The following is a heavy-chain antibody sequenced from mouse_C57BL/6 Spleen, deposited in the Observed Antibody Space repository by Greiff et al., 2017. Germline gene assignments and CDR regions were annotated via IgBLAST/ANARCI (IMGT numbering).Heavy chain of an antibody. V-gene: IGHV1-64*01. J-gene: IGHJ3*01. CDR2: IHPNSGST. D-gene: IGHD2-4*01. Sequence: QVQLQQPGAELVKPGASVKLSCKASGYTFTSYWMHWVKQRPGQGLEWIGMIHPNSGSTNYNEKFKSKATLTVVKSSSTAYMQLSSLTSEDSAVYYCASWYYDYDVRFAYWGQGTLVTVSA. CDR1: GYTFTSYW. CDR3: ASWYYDYDVRFAY.